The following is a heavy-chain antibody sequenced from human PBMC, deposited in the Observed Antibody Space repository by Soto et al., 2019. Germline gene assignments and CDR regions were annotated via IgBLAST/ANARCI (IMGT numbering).Heavy chain of an antibody. D-gene: IGHD3-16*01. CDR3: AMVDVYVTPSPQDV. CDR2: INAYNGNT. J-gene: IGHJ6*02. V-gene: IGHV1-18*01. CDR1: GYGYTRYG. Sequence: QVQLVQSGAEVKNPGASVKVSCKASGYGYTRYGIGWARQAPGQGLEWMGWINAYNGNTNYGQNLQGRLTLTTDTSSTTAYMELRSLRSNDTAIYYCAMVDVYVTPSPQDVWGQGTTVTVSS.